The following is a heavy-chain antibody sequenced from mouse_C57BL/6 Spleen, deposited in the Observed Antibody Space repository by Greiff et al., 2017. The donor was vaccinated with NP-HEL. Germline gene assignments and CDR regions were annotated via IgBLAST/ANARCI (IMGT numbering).Heavy chain of an antibody. Sequence: VQLQQSGAELVKPGASVKLSCKASGYTFTSYWMQWVKQRPGQGLEWIGEIDPSDSYTNYNQKFKGKATLTVDPSSSTAYMQLSSLTSEDSAVYYCARRGFYGNYLDYWGQGTTLTVSS. CDR3: ARRGFYGNYLDY. CDR1: GYTFTSYW. D-gene: IGHD2-1*01. V-gene: IGHV1-50*01. J-gene: IGHJ2*01. CDR2: IDPSDSYT.